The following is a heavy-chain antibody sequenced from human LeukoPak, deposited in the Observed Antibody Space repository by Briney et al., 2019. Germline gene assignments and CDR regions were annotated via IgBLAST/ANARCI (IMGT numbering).Heavy chain of an antibody. Sequence: SETLSLTCTVSGGSISSSSHYWGWIRRPPGKGLEWIGSIYYSGNTYYNPSLKSRVTISVDTSKNQFSLKLSSVTAADTAVYYCARAILSGYPDSWGQGTLVIVFS. D-gene: IGHD3-3*01. J-gene: IGHJ4*02. CDR3: ARAILSGYPDS. CDR1: GGSISSSSHY. CDR2: IYYSGNT. V-gene: IGHV4-39*01.